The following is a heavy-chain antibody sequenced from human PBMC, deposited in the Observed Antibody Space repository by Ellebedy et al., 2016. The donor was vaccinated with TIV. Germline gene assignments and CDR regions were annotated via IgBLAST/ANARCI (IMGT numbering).Heavy chain of an antibody. CDR3: ARALVFPGTYYFDY. J-gene: IGHJ4*02. Sequence: GESLKISCAASGFTVSTNYMSWVRQAPGKGLEWVSVIYSGGNTYYVGSVKGRFTISRDSSKNTLYLQMNSLRAEDTDVYYCARALVFPGTYYFDYWGQGTLVTVSS. CDR2: IYSGGNT. V-gene: IGHV3-66*01. CDR1: GFTVSTNY. D-gene: IGHD1-1*01.